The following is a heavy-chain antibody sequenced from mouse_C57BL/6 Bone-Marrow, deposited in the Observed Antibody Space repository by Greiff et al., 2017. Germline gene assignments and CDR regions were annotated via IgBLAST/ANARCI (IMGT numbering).Heavy chain of an antibody. CDR1: GYTFTSYW. D-gene: IGHD2-4*01. CDR2: IDPSDSYT. CDR3: ARDDYDLYWYFDV. V-gene: IGHV1-59*01. J-gene: IGHJ1*03. Sequence: VQLQQPGAELVRPGTSVKLSCKASGYTFTSYWMHWVKQRPGQGLEWIGVIDPSDSYTNYNQKFKGKATLTVDTSSSTAYMQLSSLKSEDSAVYYCARDDYDLYWYFDVWGTGTTVTVSS.